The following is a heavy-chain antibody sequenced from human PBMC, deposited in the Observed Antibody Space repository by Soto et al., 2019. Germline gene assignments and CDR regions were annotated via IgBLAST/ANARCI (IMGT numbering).Heavy chain of an antibody. V-gene: IGHV3-23*01. CDR3: AKDGYSDYYYYGMDV. CDR1: GLTFSSYA. D-gene: IGHD5-18*01. CDR2: ISGSGGST. J-gene: IGHJ6*02. Sequence: GGSLRLSCAASGLTFSSYAMSWVRQAPGKGLEWVSAISGSGGSTYYADSVKGRFTISRDNSKNTLYLQMNSLRAEDTAVYYCAKDGYSDYYYYGMDVWGQGTTVTVSS.